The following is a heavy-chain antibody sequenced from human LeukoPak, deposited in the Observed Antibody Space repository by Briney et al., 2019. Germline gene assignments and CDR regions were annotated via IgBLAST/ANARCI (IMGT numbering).Heavy chain of an antibody. Sequence: GGSLRLSCAASGFTFSSYGMHWVRRAPGKGLEWVAVISYDGSNKYYADSVKGRFTISRDNSKNTLYLQMNSLRAEDTAVYYCAKDLTSIAAATFDYWGQGTLVTVSS. CDR1: GFTFSSYG. D-gene: IGHD6-13*01. CDR2: ISYDGSNK. CDR3: AKDLTSIAAATFDY. J-gene: IGHJ4*02. V-gene: IGHV3-30*18.